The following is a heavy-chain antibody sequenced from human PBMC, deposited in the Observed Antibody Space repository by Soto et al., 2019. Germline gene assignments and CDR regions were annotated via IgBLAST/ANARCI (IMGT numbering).Heavy chain of an antibody. CDR1: GGSISSGGYY. CDR2: IYYSGST. J-gene: IGHJ5*02. CDR3: AGVRKSSGSVRWFDP. V-gene: IGHV4-31*03. Sequence: QVQLQESGPGLVKPSQTLSLTCTVSGGSISSGGYYWSWIRQHPGKGLEWIGYIYYSGSTYYNPSLRSRVTIAVDTSKNRFSLKLSSVTAADTAVYYCAGVRKSSGSVRWFDPWGQGTLVTVSS. D-gene: IGHD3-22*01.